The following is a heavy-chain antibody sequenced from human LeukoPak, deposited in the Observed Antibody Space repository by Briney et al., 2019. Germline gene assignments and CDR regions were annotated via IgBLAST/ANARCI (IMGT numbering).Heavy chain of an antibody. J-gene: IGHJ4*02. CDR2: MNPNSGNT. CDR3: ARGHYDYVWGSYPDDY. CDR1: GYTFTSYD. D-gene: IGHD3-16*02. Sequence: GASVTVSCKASGYTFTSYDINWVRQATGQGLEWMGWMNPNSGNTSYAQKFQGRVTMTRNTSISTAYMELSSLRSEDTAVYYCARGHYDYVWGSYPDDYWGQGTLVTVSS. V-gene: IGHV1-8*01.